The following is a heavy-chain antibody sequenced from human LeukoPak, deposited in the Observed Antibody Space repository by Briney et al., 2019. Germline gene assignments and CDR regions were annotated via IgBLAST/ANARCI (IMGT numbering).Heavy chain of an antibody. CDR2: IYTSGST. V-gene: IGHV4-4*09. CDR3: ARRRYSSSSIYYYYYMDV. J-gene: IGHJ6*03. Sequence: PSETLSLTCTVSGGSISRYYWSWIRQPPGKGLEWIGYIYTSGSTNYNPSLKSRVTISVDTSKNQFSLKLSPVTAADTAVYYCARRRYSSSSIYYYYYMDVWGKGTTVTVSS. CDR1: GGSISRYY. D-gene: IGHD6-6*01.